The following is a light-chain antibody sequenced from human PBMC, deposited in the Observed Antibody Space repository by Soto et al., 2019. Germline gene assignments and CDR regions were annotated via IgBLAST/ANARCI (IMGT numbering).Light chain of an antibody. J-gene: IGKJ1*01. CDR2: DAS. CDR1: QSVSTS. Sequence: IVLTQSPVTLALSPGERAVLSCRASQSVSTSLAWYQHKPGQAPRLFIYDASKRAPGIPARFSGSGYGTDFTLTISSLEPEDFAVYYCQVRDVWTSFGQGTKVDIK. V-gene: IGKV3-11*01. CDR3: QVRDVWTS.